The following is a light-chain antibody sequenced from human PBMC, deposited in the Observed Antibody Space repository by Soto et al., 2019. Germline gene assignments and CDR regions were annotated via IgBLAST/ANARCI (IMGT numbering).Light chain of an antibody. Sequence: DVVMTQSPPSLPVTLGQPASISCRSSQSVVYSDGNANLNWFQQRPGQSPRRLIYTVSNRDSGVPDRFSGGGSGSDFTLKISRVEAEDVGIYDCMQGTYCPPTFGQGTKVYI. J-gene: IGKJ1*01. CDR2: TVS. V-gene: IGKV2-30*01. CDR3: MQGTYCPPT. CDR1: QSVVYSDGNAN.